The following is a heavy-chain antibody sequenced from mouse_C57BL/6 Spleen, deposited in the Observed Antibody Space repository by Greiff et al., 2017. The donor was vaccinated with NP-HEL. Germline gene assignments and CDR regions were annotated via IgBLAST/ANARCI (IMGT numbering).Heavy chain of an antibody. D-gene: IGHD2-3*01. CDR3: ARHGYYPNWYFDV. CDR2: IYPGDGDT. J-gene: IGHJ1*03. CDR1: GYAFSSYW. V-gene: IGHV1-80*01. Sequence: QVQLQQSGAELVKPGASVKISCKASGYAFSSYWMNWVKQRPGKGLEWIGQIYPGDGDTNYNGKFKGKATLTADKSSSTAYMQLSSLTSEDSAVYFCARHGYYPNWYFDVWGTGTTVTVSS.